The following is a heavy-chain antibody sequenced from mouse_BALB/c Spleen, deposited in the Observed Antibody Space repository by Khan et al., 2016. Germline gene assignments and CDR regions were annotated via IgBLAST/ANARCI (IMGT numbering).Heavy chain of an antibody. CDR3: AKTGDCYFPAWFTY. CDR2: IWGDGST. D-gene: IGHD2-3*01. J-gene: IGHJ3*01. CDR1: GFSITSYG. Sequence: QVQLKQSGPGLVAPSQSLSITCTVSGFSITSYGVGWVRQPPGKGLEWLGVIWGDGSTNYHSDLISRLSISKDNSKSHVFFKLNSLQTDDTATYYCAKTGDCYFPAWFTYWGQGTLVTVSA. V-gene: IGHV2-3*01.